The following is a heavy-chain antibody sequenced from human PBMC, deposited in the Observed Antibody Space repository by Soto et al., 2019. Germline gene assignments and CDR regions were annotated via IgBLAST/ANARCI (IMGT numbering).Heavy chain of an antibody. D-gene: IGHD3-22*01. CDR1: GFTFSSYS. CDR3: ARDSYYYDSSGYSRYYYYGMDV. CDR2: ISSSSSYI. J-gene: IGHJ6*02. Sequence: GGSLRLSCAASGFTFSSYSMNWVRQAPGKGLEWVSSISSSSSYIYYADSVKGRFTISRDNSKNTLYLQMNSLRAEDTAVYYCARDSYYYDSSGYSRYYYYGMDVWGQGTTVTVSS. V-gene: IGHV3-21*01.